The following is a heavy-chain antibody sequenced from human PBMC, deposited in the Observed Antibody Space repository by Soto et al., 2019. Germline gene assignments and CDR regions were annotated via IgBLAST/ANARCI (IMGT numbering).Heavy chain of an antibody. Sequence: GGSLRLSCAASGFTFSSYGMHWVRQAPGKGLEWVAVISYDGSNKYYADSVKGRFTISRDNSKNTLYLQMNSLRAEDTAVYYCAKVGKTYYDILTNLDFDYWGQGTLVTVFS. CDR1: GFTFSSYG. D-gene: IGHD3-9*01. V-gene: IGHV3-30*18. CDR3: AKVGKTYYDILTNLDFDY. J-gene: IGHJ4*02. CDR2: ISYDGSNK.